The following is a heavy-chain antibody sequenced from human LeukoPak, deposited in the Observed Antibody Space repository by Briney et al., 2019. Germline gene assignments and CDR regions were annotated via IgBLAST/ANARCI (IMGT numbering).Heavy chain of an antibody. Sequence: PSETLSLTCAVSGYSISSGYYWGWIRQPPGRGLEWIGSIYHSRSGSTYYNPSLKSRVTMSVDMSENQFSLKLTSVTAADTAVYYCARPVLAQGTNAFNNWGQGTMVTVSS. V-gene: IGHV4-38-2*01. J-gene: IGHJ3*02. CDR1: GYSISSGYY. D-gene: IGHD3-3*02. CDR2: IYHSRSGST. CDR3: ARPVLAQGTNAFNN.